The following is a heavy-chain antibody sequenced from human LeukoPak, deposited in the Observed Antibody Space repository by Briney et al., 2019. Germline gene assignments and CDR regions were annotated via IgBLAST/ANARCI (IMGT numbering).Heavy chain of an antibody. D-gene: IGHD3-9*01. Sequence: ASVKVSCKASGYTFTSYYMHWARQAPGQGLEWMGIINPSGGSTSYAQKFQGRVTMTRDTSTSTVYMELSSLRSEDTAVYYCASIRGDLTTDYYDILRDYYGMDVWGQGTTVTVSS. CDR1: GYTFTSYY. J-gene: IGHJ6*02. CDR3: ASIRGDLTTDYYDILRDYYGMDV. V-gene: IGHV1-46*01. CDR2: INPSGGST.